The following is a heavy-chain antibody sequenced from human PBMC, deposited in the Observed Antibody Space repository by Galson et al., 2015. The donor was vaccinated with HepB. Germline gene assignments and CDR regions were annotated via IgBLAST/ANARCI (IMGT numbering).Heavy chain of an antibody. CDR1: GFTFSSYS. J-gene: IGHJ4*02. CDR2: ISSSSSYI. V-gene: IGHV3-21*01. CDR3: ARDWDYYGGKGPFDY. Sequence: SLRLSCAASGFTFSSYSMNWVRQAPGKGLEWVSSISSSSSYIYYADSVKGRFTISRDNAKNSLYLQMNSLRAEDTAVYYCARDWDYYGGKGPFDYWGQGTLVTVSS. D-gene: IGHD4-23*01.